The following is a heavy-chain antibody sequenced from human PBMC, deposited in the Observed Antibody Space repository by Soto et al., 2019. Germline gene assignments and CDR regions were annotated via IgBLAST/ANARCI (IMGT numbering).Heavy chain of an antibody. J-gene: IGHJ5*02. Sequence: PGGSLRLSCEASGFVFSTYSMNWVRQAPGKGLEWISYISSTSGTICYADSVKGRFTIFRDNSKNTLYLQMNSLRAEDTAVYYCANYNYYDASGPSWGQGTLVTVSS. D-gene: IGHD3-22*01. V-gene: IGHV3-48*01. CDR2: ISSTSGTI. CDR1: GFVFSTYS. CDR3: ANYNYYDASGPS.